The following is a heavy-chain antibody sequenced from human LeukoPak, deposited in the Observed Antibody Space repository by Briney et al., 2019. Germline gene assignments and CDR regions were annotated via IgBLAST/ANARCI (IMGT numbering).Heavy chain of an antibody. CDR1: GFTFSSYG. Sequence: PGGSLRLSCAASGFTFSSYGMSWVRQAPGKGLEWVSAISGSGGSTYYADSVKGRFTISRDNSKNTLYLQMNSLRAEDTAVYYCAKGHYPNYDILTGFACATIDYWGQGTLVTVSS. D-gene: IGHD3-9*01. V-gene: IGHV3-23*01. J-gene: IGHJ4*02. CDR2: ISGSGGST. CDR3: AKGHYPNYDILTGFACATIDY.